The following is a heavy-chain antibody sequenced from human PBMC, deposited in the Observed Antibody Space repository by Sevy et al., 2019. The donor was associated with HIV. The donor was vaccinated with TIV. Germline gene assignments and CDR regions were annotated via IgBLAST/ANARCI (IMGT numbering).Heavy chain of an antibody. Sequence: GGSLRLSCAASGFTFSSYAMHWVRQAPGKGLKWVAVISYDGSNKYYADSVKGRFTISRDNSKNTLYLQMNSLRAEDTAVYYCARDHFWDIWGQGTMVTVSS. CDR3: ARDHFWDI. J-gene: IGHJ3*02. CDR1: GFTFSSYA. CDR2: ISYDGSNK. V-gene: IGHV3-30-3*01.